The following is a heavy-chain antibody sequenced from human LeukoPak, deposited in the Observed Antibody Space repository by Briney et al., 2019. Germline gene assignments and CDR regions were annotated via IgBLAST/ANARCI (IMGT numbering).Heavy chain of an antibody. CDR2: AGWAGGTT. J-gene: IGHJ4*02. Sequence: GGSLRLSCATSGFNFDRYTIHWVRQAPGKGLEWVSLAGWAGGTTYYSDSVRGRFTISSASGKNSVYLQMNSLTTDDTAFYFCAKELDTMFFDYWGQGALVTVSS. CDR1: GFNFDRYT. V-gene: IGHV3-43*01. D-gene: IGHD5-18*01. CDR3: AKELDTMFFDY.